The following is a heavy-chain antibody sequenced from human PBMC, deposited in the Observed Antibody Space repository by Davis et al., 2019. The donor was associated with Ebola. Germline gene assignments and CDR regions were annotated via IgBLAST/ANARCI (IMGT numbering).Heavy chain of an antibody. J-gene: IGHJ4*02. Sequence: GESLKISCAASGFVFSSYVMSWVRRAPGKGLEWVANIKTDGSEEHYVDSVKGRFTMSRDNAKNSLYLQLDSLRDDDTAVYYCARWGLRGNYDSWSGSDYYFDYWGQGTLVTVSS. CDR1: GFVFSSYV. CDR3: ARWGLRGNYDSWSGSDYYFDY. V-gene: IGHV3-7*01. CDR2: IKTDGSEE. D-gene: IGHD3-3*01.